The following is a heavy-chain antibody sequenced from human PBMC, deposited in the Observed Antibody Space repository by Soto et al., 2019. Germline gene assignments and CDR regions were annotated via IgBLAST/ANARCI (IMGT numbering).Heavy chain of an antibody. Sequence: GGSLRLSCAASGFTFSSYGMHWVRQAPGKGLEWVAVIWYDGSNKYYADSVKGRFTISRDNSKNTLYLQMNSLRAEDTAVYYCAREADGDSGGVDYWGQGTLVTVSS. J-gene: IGHJ4*02. V-gene: IGHV3-33*01. CDR2: IWYDGSNK. D-gene: IGHD4-17*01. CDR1: GFTFSSYG. CDR3: AREADGDSGGVDY.